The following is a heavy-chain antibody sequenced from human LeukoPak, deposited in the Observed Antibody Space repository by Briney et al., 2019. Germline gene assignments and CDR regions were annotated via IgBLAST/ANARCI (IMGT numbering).Heavy chain of an antibody. CDR2: ISSSSSYI. Sequence: PGGSLRLSCAASGFTFSSYSMNWVRQAPGKGLEWVSSISSSSSYIYCADSVKGRFTISRDNAKNSLYLQMNSLRAEDTAVYYCARVAVAGSYAPANFDYWGQGTLVTVSS. V-gene: IGHV3-21*01. CDR1: GFTFSSYS. J-gene: IGHJ4*02. CDR3: ARVAVAGSYAPANFDY. D-gene: IGHD6-19*01.